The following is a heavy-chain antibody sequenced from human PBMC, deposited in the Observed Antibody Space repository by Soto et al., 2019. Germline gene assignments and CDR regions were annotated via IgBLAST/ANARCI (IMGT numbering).Heavy chain of an antibody. D-gene: IGHD2-15*01. CDR2: IIPIFGTA. CDR3: ARMDGYSRAKFDY. V-gene: IGHV1-69*06. J-gene: IGHJ4*02. Sequence: SVKVSCEASGGTFSSYAISWVRQAPGQGLEWMGGIIPIFGTANYAQKFQGRVTITADKSTSTAYMELSSLRFEDTAVYYCARMDGYSRAKFDYWGQGTLVTVSS. CDR1: GGTFSSYA.